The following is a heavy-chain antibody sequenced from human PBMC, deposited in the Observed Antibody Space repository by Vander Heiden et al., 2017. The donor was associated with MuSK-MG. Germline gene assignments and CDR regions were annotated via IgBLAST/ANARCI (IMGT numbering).Heavy chain of an antibody. Sequence: QVQLVQSGAEVKKPGASVKVSCKASGYTFTSYGISWVRQAPGQGLEWMGWISAYNGNTNYAQKLQGRVTMTTDTSTSTAYMELRSLRSDDTAVYYCARYIRHPGYSSSWYPPRYYYYGMDVWGQGTTVTVSS. V-gene: IGHV1-18*01. CDR2: ISAYNGNT. D-gene: IGHD6-13*01. CDR3: ARYIRHPGYSSSWYPPRYYYYGMDV. CDR1: GYTFTSYG. J-gene: IGHJ6*02.